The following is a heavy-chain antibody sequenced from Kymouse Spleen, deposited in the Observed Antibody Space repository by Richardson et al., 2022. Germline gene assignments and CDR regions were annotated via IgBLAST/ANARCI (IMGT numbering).Heavy chain of an antibody. Sequence: QVQLVESGGGVVQPGRSLRLSCAASGFTFSSYGMHWVRQAPGKGLEWVAVIWYDGSNKYYADSVKGRFTISRDNSKNTLYLQMNSLRAEDTAVYYCARDQNNWNFYYFDYWGQGTLVTVSS. CDR1: GFTFSSYG. D-gene: IGHD1-7*01. J-gene: IGHJ4*02. CDR2: IWYDGSNK. CDR3: ARDQNNWNFYYFDY. V-gene: IGHV3-33*01.